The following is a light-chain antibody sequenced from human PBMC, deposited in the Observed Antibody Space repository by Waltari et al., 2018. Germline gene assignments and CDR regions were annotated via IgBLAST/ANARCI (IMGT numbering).Light chain of an antibody. CDR2: KAS. V-gene: IGKV1-5*03. CDR3: QQYYTTPT. Sequence: DIQMTQSPSTLAASVGDRITITCRASQNINTWLAWYQQKPGKAPELLIEKASGLQSGVPSRFSGSGSGTEFTLTIDTLQAEDVAVYYCQQYYTTPTFGQGTKVEIK. J-gene: IGKJ1*01. CDR1: QNINTW.